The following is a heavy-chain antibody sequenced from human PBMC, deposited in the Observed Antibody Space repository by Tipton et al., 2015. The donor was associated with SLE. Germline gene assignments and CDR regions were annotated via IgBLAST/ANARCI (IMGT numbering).Heavy chain of an antibody. CDR3: ARDLSAAGQGAEYFQH. CDR1: EYTFTSYA. Sequence: QLVQSGPEVKKPGASVKVSCKASEYTFTSYAMNWVRQAPGQGLEWMGWINTNTGNPTYAQGFTGRFVFSLDTSVSTAYLQISSLKAEDTAVYYCARDLSAAGQGAEYFQHWGQGTLVTVSS. D-gene: IGHD6-13*01. CDR2: INTNTGNP. V-gene: IGHV7-4-1*02. J-gene: IGHJ1*01.